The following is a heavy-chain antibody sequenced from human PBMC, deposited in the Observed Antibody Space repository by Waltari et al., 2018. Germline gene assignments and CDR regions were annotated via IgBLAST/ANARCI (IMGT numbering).Heavy chain of an antibody. CDR2: IYYSGST. D-gene: IGHD2-2*01. CDR3: ARAVVPAAMDY. V-gene: IGHV4-39*01. CDR1: GGSISSSSYY. J-gene: IGHJ4*02. Sequence: QLQLQESGPGLVKPSETLSLTCTVSGGSISSSSYYWGWIRQPPGKGLEWIGSIYYSGSTYYNPSLKSRVTISVDTSKNQFSLKLSSVTAADTAVYYCARAVVPAAMDYWGQGTLVTVSS.